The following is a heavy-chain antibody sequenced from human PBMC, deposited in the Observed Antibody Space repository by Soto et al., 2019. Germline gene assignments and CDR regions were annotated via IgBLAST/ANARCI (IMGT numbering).Heavy chain of an antibody. D-gene: IGHD2-15*01. CDR2: AWFDGSIE. Sequence: QVQLVESGGGVVQPGRSLRLSCAAAGFTFSIYGMHWVRQAPGKGLEWVAIAWFDGSIEYYADSVKGRFTISRDNSKTTLYLQMNSLGAEGTAVYYCARDNHLGYCSGGSCYGLDSWGQGTLVTVSS. J-gene: IGHJ5*01. CDR1: GFTFSIYG. CDR3: ARDNHLGYCSGGSCYGLDS. V-gene: IGHV3-33*01.